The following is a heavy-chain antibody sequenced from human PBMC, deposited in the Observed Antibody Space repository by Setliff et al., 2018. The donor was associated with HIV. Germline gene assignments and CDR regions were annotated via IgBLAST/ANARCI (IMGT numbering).Heavy chain of an antibody. CDR3: AREGGPYRSSWYRWLDP. CDR2: IYYSGST. V-gene: IGHV4-39*07. J-gene: IGHJ5*02. CDR1: RGSISSSTYY. Sequence: SETLSLTCTVSRGSISSSTYYWGWIRQPPGKGLEWIGSIYYSGSTYYNPSLKSRVTISVETSKNQFSLKVKSVTAADTAIDYCAREGGPYRSSWYRWLDPWGQGTQVTVSS. D-gene: IGHD6-19*01.